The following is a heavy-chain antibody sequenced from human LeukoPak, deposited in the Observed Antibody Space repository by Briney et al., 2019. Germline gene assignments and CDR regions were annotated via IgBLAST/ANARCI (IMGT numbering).Heavy chain of an antibody. CDR1: GFTVSSNY. V-gene: IGHV3-53*01. Sequence: GGSLRLSCAASGFTVSSNYMSWVRQAPGKGLEWVSVIYSGGITYYADSVKGRFTISRDNSKNKLYLQMNSLRAEDTAVYYCARADYYDSSGYGAYWYFDLWGRGTLVTVSS. J-gene: IGHJ2*01. CDR3: ARADYYDSSGYGAYWYFDL. CDR2: IYSGGIT. D-gene: IGHD3-22*01.